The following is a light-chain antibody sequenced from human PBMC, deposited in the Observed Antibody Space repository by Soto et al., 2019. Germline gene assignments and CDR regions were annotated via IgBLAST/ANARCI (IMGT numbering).Light chain of an antibody. J-gene: IGKJ3*01. CDR3: QQLNSFPFT. CDR2: AAS. CDR1: QGISSY. Sequence: DIQLTQSPTFLSASVGDRVTISCRASQGISSYLAWYQQKPGKAPKLLIYAASTLQSGVPSRFSGSGSGTEFTLAISSLQHEDFATYYCQQLNSFPFTFGPGTKVDIK. V-gene: IGKV1-9*01.